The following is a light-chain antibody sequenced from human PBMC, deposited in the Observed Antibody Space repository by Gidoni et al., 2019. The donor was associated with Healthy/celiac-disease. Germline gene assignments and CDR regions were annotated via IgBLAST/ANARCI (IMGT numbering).Light chain of an antibody. CDR3: CSYAGSSIPYV. J-gene: IGLJ1*01. CDR2: EGS. Sequence: QSPLTHPASVSGAPGQSITISCTGTSSVVGSYNLVSWYQPHPGKAPKLMIYEGSKRPSGVSNRFSGSKSGNTASLTISGLQAEDEADYYCCSYAGSSIPYVVGTGTKVTVL. CDR1: SSVVGSYNL. V-gene: IGLV2-23*01.